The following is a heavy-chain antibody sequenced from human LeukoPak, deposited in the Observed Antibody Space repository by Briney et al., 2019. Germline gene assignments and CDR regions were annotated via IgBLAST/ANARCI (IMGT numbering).Heavy chain of an antibody. V-gene: IGHV4-59*01. CDR1: GGSISSYY. Sequence: PSETLSLTCTVSGGSISSYYWSWIRQPPGKGLEWIGYIYYSGSTNYNPSLKSRVTISVDTSKNQFSLKLTSVTAADTAVYYCARDTRFSDTSGYYYSRFYMDVWGKGTTVTVSS. CDR2: IYYSGST. CDR3: ARDTRFSDTSGYYYSRFYMDV. D-gene: IGHD3-22*01. J-gene: IGHJ6*03.